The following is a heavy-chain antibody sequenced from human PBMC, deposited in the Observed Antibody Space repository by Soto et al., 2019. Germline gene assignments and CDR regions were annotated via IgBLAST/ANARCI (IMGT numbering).Heavy chain of an antibody. CDR3: VRDARNADYDY. J-gene: IGHJ4*02. V-gene: IGHV3-48*02. Sequence: EVQLVESGGGLVQPGGSLKLSCAVSGFTFSSHAMNWVRQAPGKGLEWVAYIHGTRSIIYYADSVKGRFTISRDKAKNSLYLQRGSLRDEDTALYYSVRDARNADYDYWGQGTLVTVSS. CDR1: GFTFSSHA. D-gene: IGHD3-16*01. CDR2: IHGTRSII.